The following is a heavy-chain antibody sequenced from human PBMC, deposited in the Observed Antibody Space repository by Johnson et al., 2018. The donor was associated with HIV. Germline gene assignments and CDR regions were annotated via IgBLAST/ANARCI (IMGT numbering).Heavy chain of an antibody. Sequence: QVQLVESGGGLVKPGGSLRLSCAASGFTFSDYYMSWIRQAPGKGLEWVSYISSSGSTIYYADSVKGRFTISRDNSKNTLYLQMSSLRVEDTAVYYCAKYRQQLVSSAFDIWGQGTMVTVSS. CDR3: AKYRQQLVSSAFDI. CDR1: GFTFSDYY. D-gene: IGHD6-13*01. J-gene: IGHJ3*02. V-gene: IGHV3-11*04. CDR2: ISSSGSTI.